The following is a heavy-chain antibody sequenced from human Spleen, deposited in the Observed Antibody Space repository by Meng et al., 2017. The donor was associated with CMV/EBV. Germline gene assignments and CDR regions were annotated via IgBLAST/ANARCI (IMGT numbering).Heavy chain of an antibody. CDR1: GFAFSTYA. CDR3: AKIGSFTYYYYGMGV. Sequence: GESLKISCAASGFAFSTYAMSWVRQAPGKGLEWVSVIYSGGSATYYADSMKGRFTISRDNSKNTLFLQMDSLGAEDTAVYYCAKIGSFTYYYYGMGVWGQGTTVTVSS. D-gene: IGHD1-26*01. CDR2: IYSGGSAT. V-gene: IGHV3-23*03. J-gene: IGHJ6*02.